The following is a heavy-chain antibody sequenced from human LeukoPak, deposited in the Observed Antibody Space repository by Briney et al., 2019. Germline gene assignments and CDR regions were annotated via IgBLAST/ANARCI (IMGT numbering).Heavy chain of an antibody. CDR2: ISRKGDGGTT. V-gene: IGHV3-15*01. CDR1: GFSFSNAW. CDR3: VTDRGSHPIDY. J-gene: IGHJ4*02. D-gene: IGHD2-15*01. Sequence: GGSLRLSCEASGFSFSNAWMRWVRQAPGKGLEWVGRISRKGDGGTTDYAAPMKGRFTVSRDDSINTVYLQMNSLKTEDTAIYYCVTDRGSHPIDYSGRGTLVTVSS.